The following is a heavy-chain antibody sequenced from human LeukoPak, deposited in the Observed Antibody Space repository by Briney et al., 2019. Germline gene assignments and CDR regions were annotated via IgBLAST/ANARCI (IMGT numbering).Heavy chain of an antibody. D-gene: IGHD3-22*01. J-gene: IGHJ4*02. Sequence: GGSLRLSCVAAGFTVSSYSMYCVRQAPGKGGEGGSYISGSSSTIYYADSVKGRFTISRDNAKKSLYMQMNSLIDEETAVYYCARIVYDSSGYIDYWGQGTLVTVSS. CDR1: GFTVSSYS. V-gene: IGHV3-48*02. CDR2: ISGSSSTI. CDR3: ARIVYDSSGYIDY.